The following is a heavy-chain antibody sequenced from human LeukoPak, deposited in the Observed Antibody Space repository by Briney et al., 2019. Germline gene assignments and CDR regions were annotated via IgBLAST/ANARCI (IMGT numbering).Heavy chain of an antibody. D-gene: IGHD1-26*01. CDR3: ARHRKWELRQLDY. V-gene: IGHV4-34*01. CDR2: INHSGST. CDR1: GGSFSGYY. Sequence: SETLSLTCAVYGGSFSGYYWSWIRQPPGKGLEWIGEINHSGSTNYNPSLKSRVTISVDTSKNQFSLKLSSVTAADTAVYYCARHRKWELRQLDYWGQGTLVTVSS. J-gene: IGHJ4*02.